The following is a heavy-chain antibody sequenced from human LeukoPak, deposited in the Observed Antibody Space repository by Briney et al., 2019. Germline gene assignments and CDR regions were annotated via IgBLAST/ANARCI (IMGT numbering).Heavy chain of an antibody. CDR1: GYTFTGYY. V-gene: IGHV1-2*02. CDR3: ARDPWGSGDIDY. CDR2: INPNSGGT. J-gene: IGHJ4*02. D-gene: IGHD3-10*01. Sequence: ASVKVSCKASGYTFTGYYMHWVRQAPGQGLEWMGWINPNSGGTNYAQKFQGRVTMIRDTSISTAYMELSRLRSDDTAVYYCARDPWGSGDIDYWGQGTLVTVSS.